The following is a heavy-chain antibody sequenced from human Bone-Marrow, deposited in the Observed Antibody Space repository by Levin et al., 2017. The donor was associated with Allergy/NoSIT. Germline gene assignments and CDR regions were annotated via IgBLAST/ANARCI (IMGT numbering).Heavy chain of an antibody. CDR2: ISWNSGHI. CDR3: AKANGGAVPGFDALDI. V-gene: IGHV3-9*01. Sequence: PGGSLRLSCAASGFTFDDYAMHWVRQAPGKGLEWVSGISWNSGHIGYADSVKGRFTISRDNAKNSLYLQMNSLRAEDTALYYCAKANGGAVPGFDALDIWGQGTMVTVSS. D-gene: IGHD6-19*01. CDR1: GFTFDDYA. J-gene: IGHJ3*02.